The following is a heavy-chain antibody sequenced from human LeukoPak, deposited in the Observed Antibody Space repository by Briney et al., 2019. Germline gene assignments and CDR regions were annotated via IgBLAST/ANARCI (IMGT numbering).Heavy chain of an antibody. CDR2: IYYSGSA. CDR3: AREVVPAVIDAFDI. D-gene: IGHD3-10*01. CDR1: GDSISSSSYY. J-gene: IGHJ3*02. V-gene: IGHV4-39*02. Sequence: SETLSLTCTVSGDSISSSSYYWGWIRQPPGKGLGWIGSIYYSGSAHYNPSLKSRVTISVDTSKNQFSLKLSSVTAADTAVYYCAREVVPAVIDAFDIWGQGTMVTVSS.